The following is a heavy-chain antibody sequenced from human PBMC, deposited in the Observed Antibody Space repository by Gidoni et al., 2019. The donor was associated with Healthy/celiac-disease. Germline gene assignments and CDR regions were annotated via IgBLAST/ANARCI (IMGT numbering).Heavy chain of an antibody. CDR2: ISPSGST. J-gene: IGHJ4*02. CDR3: ARVYCSGGSCYHNDY. D-gene: IGHD2-15*01. V-gene: IGHV4-38-2*02. CDR1: GSSISSGYY. Sequence: QLQLQESGPGLVKPSETLSLPCTVSGSSISSGYYWGWIRQPPGKGLEWIGSISPSGSTYYNPSLKSRVTISVDTSKNQFSLKLSSVTAADTAVYYCARVYCSGGSCYHNDYWGQGTLVTVSS.